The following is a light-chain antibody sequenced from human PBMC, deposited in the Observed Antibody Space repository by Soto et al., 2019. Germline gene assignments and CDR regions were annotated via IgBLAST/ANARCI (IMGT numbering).Light chain of an antibody. V-gene: IGKV3-20*01. J-gene: IGKJ1*01. Sequence: EIVLTHSPGTLSLSPGERATLSCRASQSVTSNFLGWYQQKPGQAPRLLIYGASFRATGIPDRFSGSGSGTDVTLTISRLEPEDFAVYYCQQYGSLPRTFGQGTKVEIK. CDR1: QSVTSNF. CDR2: GAS. CDR3: QQYGSLPRT.